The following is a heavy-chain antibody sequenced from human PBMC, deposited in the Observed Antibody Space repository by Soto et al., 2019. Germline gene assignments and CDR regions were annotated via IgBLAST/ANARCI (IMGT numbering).Heavy chain of an antibody. CDR1: GFTFSSSE. CDR2: IHPSGQPI. J-gene: IGHJ3*01. Sequence: EVQLVESGGGLVQPGGSLRLSCAVSGFTFSSSEMYWVRQAPGKGLEWVSCIHPSGQPIFYADSVKGRFTISRDNANNSLFVQLDSFRAEDAAVYYCASQASRWGQGTMVTVSS. V-gene: IGHV3-48*03. D-gene: IGHD1-26*01. CDR3: ASQASR.